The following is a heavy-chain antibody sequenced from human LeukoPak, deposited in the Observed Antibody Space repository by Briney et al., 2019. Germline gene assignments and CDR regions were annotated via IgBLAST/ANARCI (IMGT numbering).Heavy chain of an antibody. D-gene: IGHD6-13*01. V-gene: IGHV3-23*01. J-gene: IGHJ4*02. CDR3: AKEPAGAAAADY. CDR2: ISGSGGNT. Sequence: GGSLRLSCAASGFTFSSYAMSWVRQAPGKGLEWVSAISGSGGNTYYADSVKGRFTISRDNSKNTVYLQMNSLRAEATAVYYCAKEPAGAAAADYWGQGTLVTVSS. CDR1: GFTFSSYA.